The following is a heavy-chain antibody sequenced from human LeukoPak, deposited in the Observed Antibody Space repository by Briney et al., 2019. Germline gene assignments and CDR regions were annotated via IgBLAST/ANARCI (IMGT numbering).Heavy chain of an antibody. V-gene: IGHV4-59*01. CDR2: IYYSGST. Sequence: PSETLSLTCTVSGGSISSYYWSWIRQPPGKGLEWIGYIYYSGSTNYNPSLKSRVTISVDTTKNQFSLKLSSVTAADTAVYYCARAEMQLVRHYYYYMDVWGKGTTVTVSS. CDR3: ARAEMQLVRHYYYYMDV. CDR1: GGSISSYY. J-gene: IGHJ6*03. D-gene: IGHD6-6*01.